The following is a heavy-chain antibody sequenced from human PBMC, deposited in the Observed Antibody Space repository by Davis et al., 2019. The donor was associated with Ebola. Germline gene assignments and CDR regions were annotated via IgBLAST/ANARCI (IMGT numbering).Heavy chain of an antibody. CDR2: IDNGGNS. D-gene: IGHD3-16*01. V-gene: IGHV4-39*07. Sequence: SETLSLTCSVSGGSIGSTNYYWDWIRQTPGKGLEWVGTIDNGGNSYYNPSLKSRVTISRDTSNNQFSLRLTSATAADTAVYYCARGKGGNWLDTWGQGTLVNVAS. CDR3: ARGKGGNWLDT. CDR1: GGSIGSTNYY. J-gene: IGHJ5*02.